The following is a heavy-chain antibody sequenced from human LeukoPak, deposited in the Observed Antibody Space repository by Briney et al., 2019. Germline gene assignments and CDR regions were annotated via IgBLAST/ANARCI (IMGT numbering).Heavy chain of an antibody. D-gene: IGHD3-22*01. CDR2: ISYDGNNQ. CDR3: AKQRGRGSGYYLMDY. V-gene: IGHV3-30-3*02. Sequence: PGTSLRLSCAVSGFAFSSLAMHWVRQAPGKGLEWVAFISYDGNNQYYADSVKGRFTISRDNSKNTLYLQMNNLRAEDTAIYYCAKQRGRGSGYYLMDYWGQGTLVTVSS. J-gene: IGHJ4*02. CDR1: GFAFSSLA.